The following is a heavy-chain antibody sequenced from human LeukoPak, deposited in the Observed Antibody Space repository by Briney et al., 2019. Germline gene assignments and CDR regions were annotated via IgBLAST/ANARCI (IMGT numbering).Heavy chain of an antibody. V-gene: IGHV4-59*01. D-gene: IGHD6-13*01. Sequence: NPSETLSLTCTVSGDSISNYYWSWIRQPPGKGREWIGYIYCSRSTNYNAYLKIRVTISVDTSKNQFSLKLSSVTAADTAVYYCAREVVAAPGTVDYWGQGTLVTVSS. J-gene: IGHJ4*01. CDR1: GDSISNYY. CDR2: IYCSRST. CDR3: AREVVAAPGTVDY.